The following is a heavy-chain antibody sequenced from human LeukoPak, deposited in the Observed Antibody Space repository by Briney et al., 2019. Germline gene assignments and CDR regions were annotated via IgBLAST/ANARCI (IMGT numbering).Heavy chain of an antibody. CDR1: GFTFSSYT. CDR2: ISGSGGST. V-gene: IGHV3-23*01. CDR3: DTRPRY. J-gene: IGHJ4*02. D-gene: IGHD2-2*01. Sequence: GESLRLSCAASGFTFSSYTMTWVRQAPGKGLEWVSVISGSGGSTYYADSVKGRFTIYKDNAKNSLYLQMNSLRAEDTAVYYCDTRPRYWGQGTLVTV.